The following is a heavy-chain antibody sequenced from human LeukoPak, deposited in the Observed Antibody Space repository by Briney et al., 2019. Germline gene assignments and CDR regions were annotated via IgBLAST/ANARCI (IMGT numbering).Heavy chain of an antibody. D-gene: IGHD3-10*01. Sequence: GGSLRLSCAASGFTFSSYGMHWVRQAPGKGLEWVTLIWYDGSDKYYADSVKGRFTISRDNSKNTLHLQMNSLRAEDTAVYYCARGRVVIPEGPDYWGQGTLVTVSS. J-gene: IGHJ4*02. CDR2: IWYDGSDK. V-gene: IGHV3-33*01. CDR1: GFTFSSYG. CDR3: ARGRVVIPEGPDY.